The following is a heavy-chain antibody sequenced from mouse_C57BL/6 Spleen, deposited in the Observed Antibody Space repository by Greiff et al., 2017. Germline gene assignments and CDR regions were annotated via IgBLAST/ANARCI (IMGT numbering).Heavy chain of an antibody. CDR1: GYSITSGYY. V-gene: IGHV3-6*01. J-gene: IGHJ4*01. Sequence: VQLQQSGPGLVKPSQSLSLTCSVTGYSITSGYYWNWIRQFPGNKLEWMGYISYDGSNNYNPSLKNRISITRDTSKNQFFLKLNSVTTEDTATYYCAREGRYYAMDYWGQGTSVTVSS. CDR2: ISYDGSN. D-gene: IGHD3-3*01. CDR3: AREGRYYAMDY.